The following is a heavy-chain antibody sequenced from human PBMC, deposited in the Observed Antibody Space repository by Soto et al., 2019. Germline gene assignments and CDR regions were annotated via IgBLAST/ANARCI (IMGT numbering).Heavy chain of an antibody. J-gene: IGHJ6*02. CDR1: GGSFSGYY. V-gene: IGHV4-34*01. CDR2: INHSGST. Sequence: SETLSLTCAVYGGSFSGYYWSWIRQPPGKGLEWIGEINHSGSTNYNPSLKSRVTISVDTSKNQFSLKLSSVTAADTAVYYCARGAPRGWYSGCYGMDVWGQGTTVTVSS. CDR3: ARGAPRGWYSGCYGMDV. D-gene: IGHD6-19*01.